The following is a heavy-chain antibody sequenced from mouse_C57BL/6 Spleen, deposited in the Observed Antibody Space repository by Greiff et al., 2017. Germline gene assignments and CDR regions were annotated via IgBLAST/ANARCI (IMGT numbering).Heavy chain of an antibody. CDR3: ARDYGSSPYYAMDY. V-gene: IGHV1-82*01. CDR1: GYAFSSSW. J-gene: IGHJ4*01. Sequence: VQLQQSGPELVKPGASVKISCKASGYAFSSSWMNGVKQRPGKGLEWIGRFYPGDGDTNYNGKFKGKATLTADKSSSTAYMQLSSLTSEDSAVYFCARDYGSSPYYAMDYWGQGTSVTVSS. CDR2: FYPGDGDT. D-gene: IGHD1-1*01.